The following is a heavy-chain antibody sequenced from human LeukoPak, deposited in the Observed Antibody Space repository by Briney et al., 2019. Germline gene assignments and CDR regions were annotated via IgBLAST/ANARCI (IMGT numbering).Heavy chain of an antibody. Sequence: GGSLRLSCAASGFTFDDYAIHWVRQAPGQGLEWVSIITWNSHSVDYGDSVKGRLTMSRDNARNSLYLKMSSLRPEDTALYYCAKGGGGIVAYNWFDSWGEGTRVTV. D-gene: IGHD3-16*02. CDR2: ITWNSHSV. CDR1: GFTFDDYA. CDR3: AKGGGGIVAYNWFDS. V-gene: IGHV3-9*01. J-gene: IGHJ5*01.